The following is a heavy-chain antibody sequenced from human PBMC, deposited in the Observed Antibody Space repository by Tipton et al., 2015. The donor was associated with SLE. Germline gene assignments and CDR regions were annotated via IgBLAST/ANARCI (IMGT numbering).Heavy chain of an antibody. Sequence: TLSLTCTVSGGSISSHYWSWIRQPPGKGLEWIGYIYYSGSTNYNPSLTSRVTISVDTSKNQFSLKLSSVTAADTAVYYCAREAENDSSGGIDAFDIWGQGTMVTVSS. CDR1: GGSISSHY. J-gene: IGHJ3*02. D-gene: IGHD3-22*01. CDR3: AREAENDSSGGIDAFDI. V-gene: IGHV4-59*11. CDR2: IYYSGST.